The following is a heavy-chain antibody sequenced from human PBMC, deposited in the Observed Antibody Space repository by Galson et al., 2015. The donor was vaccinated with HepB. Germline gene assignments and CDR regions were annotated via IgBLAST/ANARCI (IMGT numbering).Heavy chain of an antibody. V-gene: IGHV3-30*04. CDR3: ATTPGSHDY. J-gene: IGHJ4*02. Sequence: SLRLSCAASGLTFSGSAMHWVRQASGKGLEWVAVISYDGSNKYYGDSVKGRFTISRDNSKNTLYLQMNSLRAEDTAVYYCATTPGSHDYWGQGTLVTVSS. CDR2: ISYDGSNK. D-gene: IGHD1-14*01. CDR1: GLTFSGSA.